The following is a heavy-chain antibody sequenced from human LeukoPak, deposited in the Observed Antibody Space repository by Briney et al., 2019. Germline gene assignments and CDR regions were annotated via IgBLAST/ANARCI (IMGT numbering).Heavy chain of an antibody. CDR1: GYPFTTYE. J-gene: IGHJ5*02. CDR2: VHPNSANT. Sequence: ASVKVSCKTSGYPFTTYEINWVRQAAGQGLEWMGWVHPNSANTAYAQKFQGRVTMTRDTFISTAYMELSGLRSDDTAVYFCTRGPRNDPWGQGTLVTVSS. D-gene: IGHD1-14*01. V-gene: IGHV1-8*01. CDR3: TRGPRNDP.